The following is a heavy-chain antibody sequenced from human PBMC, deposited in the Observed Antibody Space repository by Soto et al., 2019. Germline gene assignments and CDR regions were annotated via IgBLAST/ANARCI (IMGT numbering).Heavy chain of an antibody. CDR3: ARSPTRIPHPHYGTDF. CDR2: IYYSGST. J-gene: IGHJ6*02. Sequence: KPSETLSLTCTVSGGSISSGDYYWSWIRQPPGKGLEWIGYIYYSGSTYYNPSLKSRVTISVDTSKNQFSLKLSSVTAADTAVYYCARSPTRIPHPHYGTDFWGQGTMVTLSS. CDR1: GGSISSGDYY. D-gene: IGHD3-22*01. V-gene: IGHV4-30-4*01.